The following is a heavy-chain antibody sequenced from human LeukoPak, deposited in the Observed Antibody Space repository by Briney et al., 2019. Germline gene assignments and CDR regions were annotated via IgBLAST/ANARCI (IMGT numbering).Heavy chain of an antibody. Sequence: ASVKVSCKASGGTFSSYAISWVRQAPGQGLEWMGGIIPIFGTANYAQKFQGRVTITADESTSTAYMELSSLRSEDTAVYHCARERPDFWSGRGWYMDVWGKGTTVTVSS. CDR2: IIPIFGTA. V-gene: IGHV1-69*01. J-gene: IGHJ6*03. D-gene: IGHD3-3*01. CDR3: ARERPDFWSGRGWYMDV. CDR1: GGTFSSYA.